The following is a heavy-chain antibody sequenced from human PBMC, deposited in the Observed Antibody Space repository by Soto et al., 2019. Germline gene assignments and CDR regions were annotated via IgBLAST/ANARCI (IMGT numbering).Heavy chain of an antibody. V-gene: IGHV1-8*01. J-gene: IGHJ4*02. D-gene: IGHD1-26*01. CDR1: GYTFTSYD. CDR2: MNPNSGNT. CDR3: AGEVGSRRLDY. Sequence: QVQLVQSGAEVKKPGASVKVSCKASGYTFTSYDINWVRQATGQGLEWMGWMNPNSGNTGYAQKFQGRVTMTRNTSISTAYMALSSMRAADTAVYYCAGEVGSRRLDYWGQGTLVTVSS.